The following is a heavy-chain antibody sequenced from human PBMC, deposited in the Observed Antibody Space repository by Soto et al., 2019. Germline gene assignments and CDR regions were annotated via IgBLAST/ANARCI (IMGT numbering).Heavy chain of an antibody. J-gene: IGHJ4*02. CDR2: ISYGRSYI. CDR3: ARGRYFDTTGYYSEQSAPYYFDY. V-gene: IGHV3-21*01. Sequence: VQLVDSGGGLVKPGGSLRLSCAASGFTCSSYTMNWVRQAPGTGLEWVSSISYGRSYIFYAESVQGRFTISRDNAKNSLFLQMDSLRAEDTAVYYCARGRYFDTTGYYSEQSAPYYFDYWGPGTLVTVSS. CDR1: GFTCSSYT. D-gene: IGHD3-22*01.